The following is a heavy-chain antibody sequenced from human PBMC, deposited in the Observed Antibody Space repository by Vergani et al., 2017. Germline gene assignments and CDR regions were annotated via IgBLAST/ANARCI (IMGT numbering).Heavy chain of an antibody. D-gene: IGHD5-18*01. CDR3: ARQGGYSYGYLGPMDV. CDR1: GGSISSYY. J-gene: IGHJ6*02. V-gene: IGHV4-59*08. CDR2: IYYSGST. Sequence: QVQLQESGPGLVKPSETLSLTCTVSGGSISSYYWSWIRQPPGKGLEWIGYIYYSGSTNYNPSLKSRVTISVDPSKNQFSLKLSSVTAADTAVYYGARQGGYSYGYLGPMDVWGQGTTVTVSS.